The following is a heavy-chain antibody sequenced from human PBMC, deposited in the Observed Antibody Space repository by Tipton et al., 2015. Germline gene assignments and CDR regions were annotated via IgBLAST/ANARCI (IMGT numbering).Heavy chain of an antibody. V-gene: IGHV4-59*01. D-gene: IGHD4-17*01. CDR3: ARFDYGDYLTGFDP. Sequence: TLSLTCNVTGGSINRYYWSWIRQPPGKGLEWIGYVYSSGSTNYSPSLKSRVTISVDTSKNQFSLKLSSVTAADTAVYYCARFDYGDYLTGFDPWGQGTLVTVSS. CDR2: VYSSGST. CDR1: GGSINRYY. J-gene: IGHJ5*02.